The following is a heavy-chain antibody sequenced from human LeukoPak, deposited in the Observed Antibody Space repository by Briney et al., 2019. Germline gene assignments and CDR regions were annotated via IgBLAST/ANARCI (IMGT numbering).Heavy chain of an antibody. Sequence: ASVNVSCKASGYTFTGYYMHWVRQAPGQGLEWMGWINPNSGGTNYAQKFQGRVTMTGDTSISTAYMELSRLRSDDTAVYYCARSGVVPAAIGDYWGQGTLVTVSS. V-gene: IGHV1-2*02. CDR2: INPNSGGT. J-gene: IGHJ4*02. D-gene: IGHD2-2*01. CDR3: ARSGVVPAAIGDY. CDR1: GYTFTGYY.